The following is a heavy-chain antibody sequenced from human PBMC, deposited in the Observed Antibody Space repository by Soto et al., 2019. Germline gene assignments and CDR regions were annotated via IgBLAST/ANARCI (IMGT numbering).Heavy chain of an antibody. Sequence: EVQLVESGGGLVQPGGSLRLSCEVSGIIFSNYWMHWVRQAPGKGLLWVSRINMDGSTVGYADSVKGRFTISRDNAKNTLYLQMNSLRGEDTAMYYCARQTPTGEEDYWGQGTLVPVSS. D-gene: IGHD7-27*01. V-gene: IGHV3-74*01. CDR3: ARQTPTGEEDY. CDR2: INMDGSTV. CDR1: GIIFSNYW. J-gene: IGHJ4*02.